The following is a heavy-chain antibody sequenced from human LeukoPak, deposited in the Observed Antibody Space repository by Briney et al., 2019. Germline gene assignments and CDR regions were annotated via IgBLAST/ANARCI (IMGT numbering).Heavy chain of an antibody. Sequence: PSETLSLTCTVSGGSISSYYWSWIRQPPGKGLEWIGEINHSGSTNYNPSLKSRVTISVDTSKNQFSLKLSSVTAADTAVYYCARDTGSGSYYATYNWFDPWGQGTLVTVSS. CDR2: INHSGST. CDR1: GGSISSYY. V-gene: IGHV4-34*01. CDR3: ARDTGSGSYYATYNWFDP. J-gene: IGHJ5*02. D-gene: IGHD3-10*01.